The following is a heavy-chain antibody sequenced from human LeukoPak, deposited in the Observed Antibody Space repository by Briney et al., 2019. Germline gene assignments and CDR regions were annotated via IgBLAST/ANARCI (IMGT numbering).Heavy chain of an antibody. J-gene: IGHJ3*02. CDR1: GFTFSSYW. Sequence: GGSLRLSCAASGFTFSSYWMSWVRQAPGKGLEWVANIKQDGSEKYYVDPVKGRFTISRDNAKNSLYLQMNSLRAEDTAVYYCARDYDVDIYYDSSGYRGDAFDIWGQGTMVTVSS. V-gene: IGHV3-7*01. D-gene: IGHD3-22*01. CDR3: ARDYDVDIYYDSSGYRGDAFDI. CDR2: IKQDGSEK.